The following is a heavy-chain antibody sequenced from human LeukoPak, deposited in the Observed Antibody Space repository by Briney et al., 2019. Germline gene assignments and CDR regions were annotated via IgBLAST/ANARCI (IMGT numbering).Heavy chain of an antibody. CDR2: IKQDGSEK. J-gene: IGHJ6*03. CDR1: GFTFSSYW. CDR3: ARDLIYTAMVYHYYYYMDV. V-gene: IGHV3-7*01. D-gene: IGHD5-18*01. Sequence: GGSLRLSCAASGFTFSSYWMSWVRQAPGKGLEWVANIKQDGSEKYYVDSVKGRFTISRDNAKNSLYLQMNSLRAEDTAVYYCARDLIYTAMVYHYYYYMDVWGKGTTVTVSS.